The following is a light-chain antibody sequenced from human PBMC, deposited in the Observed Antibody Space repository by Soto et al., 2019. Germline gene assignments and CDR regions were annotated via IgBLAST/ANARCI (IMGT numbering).Light chain of an antibody. J-gene: IGLJ2*01. CDR3: CSYATPRL. CDR2: EVS. V-gene: IGLV2-23*02. CDR1: SSDVGSYNL. Sequence: QSVLTQPASVSGSPGQSITISCTGTSSDVGSYNLVSWYQQHPGKAPKLIIYEVSERPSGVSHRFSGSKTGNTASLTISGLQAEVEADYYCCSYATPRLFGGGTKVTVL.